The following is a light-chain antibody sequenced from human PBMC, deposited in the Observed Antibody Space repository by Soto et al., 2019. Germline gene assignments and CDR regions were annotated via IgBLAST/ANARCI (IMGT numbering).Light chain of an antibody. V-gene: IGKV3-11*01. CDR2: DAS. CDR1: QSVSSY. CDR3: QQRSTWPLT. J-gene: IGKJ4*01. Sequence: EIVLTQSPATLSLSPGERATLSCRASQSVSSYLAWYQQKPGQVPRLLIYDASNRATGIPARFSGSGFGTDFTITISSLETEDFAVYYCQQRSTWPLTFGGGTKVEIK.